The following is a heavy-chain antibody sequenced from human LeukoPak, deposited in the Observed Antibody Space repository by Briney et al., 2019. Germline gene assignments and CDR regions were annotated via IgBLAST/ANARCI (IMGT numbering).Heavy chain of an antibody. J-gene: IGHJ4*02. D-gene: IGHD1-26*01. Sequence: GGSLRLSCAVSGFTFSSYSMSWVRQAPGKGLEWVSVISGGGGETFYADSVKGRFTISRDNSKNTLYLQMNSLRVEDTAVYYCAKGRTLVGGSTRSYDYWGQGTLVTVSS. V-gene: IGHV3-23*01. CDR3: AKGRTLVGGSTRSYDY. CDR2: ISGGGGET. CDR1: GFTFSSYS.